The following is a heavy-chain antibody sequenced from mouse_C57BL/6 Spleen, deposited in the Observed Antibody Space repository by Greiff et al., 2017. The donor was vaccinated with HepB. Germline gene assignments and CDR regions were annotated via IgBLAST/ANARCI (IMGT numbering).Heavy chain of an antibody. Sequence: VQLKQPGTELVKPGASVKLSCKASGYTFTSYWMHWVKQRPGQGLEWIGNINPSNGGTNYNEKFKSKATLTVDKSSSTASMQLSSLTSEDSAVYYCAYYYGSSPYAMDYWGQGTSVTVSS. J-gene: IGHJ4*01. CDR2: INPSNGGT. CDR1: GYTFTSYW. CDR3: AYYYGSSPYAMDY. D-gene: IGHD1-1*01. V-gene: IGHV1-53*01.